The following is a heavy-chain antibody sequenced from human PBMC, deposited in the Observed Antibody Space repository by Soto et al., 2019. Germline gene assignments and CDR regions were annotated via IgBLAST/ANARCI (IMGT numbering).Heavy chain of an antibody. D-gene: IGHD6-13*01. J-gene: IGHJ4*02. CDR1: GFSFSSYA. Sequence: PGGSLRLSCVASGFSFSSYAMSWVRQAPGKGLEWVSVISSSDGSTYYADPVKGRFTISRDNTKNTLYLQMNSLRAEDTAVYYFARDRERDAWYEDYWGQGTLVTVSS. CDR3: ARDRERDAWYEDY. CDR2: ISSSDGST. V-gene: IGHV3-23*01.